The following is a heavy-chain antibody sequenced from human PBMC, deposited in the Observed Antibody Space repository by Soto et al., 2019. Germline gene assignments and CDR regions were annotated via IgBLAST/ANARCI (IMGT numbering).Heavy chain of an antibody. D-gene: IGHD3-3*01. J-gene: IGHJ4*02. CDR3: ASSLSLRFLEWFLNY. Sequence: QVQLVQSGAEVKKPGSSVKVSCKASGGTFSSYAISWVRQAPGQGLEWMGGIIPIFGTANYAQKFQGRVTITADESTSTAYMELSSLRSEGTAVYYCASSLSLRFLEWFLNYWGQGTLVTVSS. V-gene: IGHV1-69*12. CDR2: IIPIFGTA. CDR1: GGTFSSYA.